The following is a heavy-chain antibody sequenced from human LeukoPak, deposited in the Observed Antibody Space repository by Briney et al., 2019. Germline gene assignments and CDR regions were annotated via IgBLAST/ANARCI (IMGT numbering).Heavy chain of an antibody. CDR3: ARVPAAISAPDY. V-gene: IGHV4-31*03. CDR2: IYYSGST. D-gene: IGHD2-2*02. J-gene: IGHJ4*02. Sequence: PSQTLSLTCTVSGGSISSGGYYWSWIRQHPGKGLEWIEYIYYSGSTYYNPSLKSRVTISVDTSKNQFSLKLSSVTAADTAVYYCARVPAAISAPDYWGQGTLVTVSS. CDR1: GGSISSGGYY.